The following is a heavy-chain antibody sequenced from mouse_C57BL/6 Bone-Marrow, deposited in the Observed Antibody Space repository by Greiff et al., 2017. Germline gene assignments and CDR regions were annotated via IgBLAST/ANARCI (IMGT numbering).Heavy chain of an antibody. CDR1: GYTFTSYG. CDR3: ARGGRFFLLEAY. Sequence: VMLVESGAELARPGASVKLSCKASGYTFTSYGISWVKQRTGQGLEWIGEIYPRSGNTYYNEKFKGKATLTADKSSSTAYMELRSLTSEDSAVYFCARGGRFFLLEAYWGQGTLVTVSA. CDR2: IYPRSGNT. D-gene: IGHD1-1*01. V-gene: IGHV1-81*01. J-gene: IGHJ3*01.